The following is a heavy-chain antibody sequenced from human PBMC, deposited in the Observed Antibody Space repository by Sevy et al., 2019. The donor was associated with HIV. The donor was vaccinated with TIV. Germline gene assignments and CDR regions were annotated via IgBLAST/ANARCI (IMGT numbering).Heavy chain of an antibody. CDR1: GGSISSGNYY. D-gene: IGHD6-6*01. CDR2: ISYTGNT. V-gene: IGHV4-30-4*01. J-gene: IGHJ5*02. CDR3: ARYATEYTSSSVWFDP. Sequence: SETLSLTCTVSGGSISSGNYYWHWIRQPPGNGLEWIGYISYTGNTYYNPSLQGPVTISVDTSNNQFSLRLTSVTAADTAVYYCARYATEYTSSSVWFDPWGQGTLVTVSS.